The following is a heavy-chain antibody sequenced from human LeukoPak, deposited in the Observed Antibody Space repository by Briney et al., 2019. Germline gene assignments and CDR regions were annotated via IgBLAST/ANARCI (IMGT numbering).Heavy chain of an antibody. Sequence: ASVKVSCKASGYTFTGYYMHWVRQAPGQGLEWMGRINPNSGGTNYAQKFQGRVTMTRDTSISTAYMELSRLRSDDTAVYYCARGYSYGYGYFDYWGQGTLVTVSS. CDR1: GYTFTGYY. J-gene: IGHJ4*02. CDR3: ARGYSYGYGYFDY. D-gene: IGHD5-18*01. CDR2: INPNSGGT. V-gene: IGHV1-2*06.